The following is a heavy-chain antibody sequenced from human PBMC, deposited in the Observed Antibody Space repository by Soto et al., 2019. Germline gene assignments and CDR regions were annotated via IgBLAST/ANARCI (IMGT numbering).Heavy chain of an antibody. CDR1: SGSISSSNW. CDR3: ASRSYCSSTSCYIYYYMDV. D-gene: IGHD2-2*02. Sequence: QVQLQESGPGLVKPSGTLSLTCAVSSGSISSSNWWSWVRQPPGKGLEWIGEIYHSGSTNYNPSLKSRVTTSVDKSKNQFSLKLSSVTAADTAVYYCASRSYCSSTSCYIYYYMDVWGKGTTVTVSS. CDR2: IYHSGST. V-gene: IGHV4-4*02. J-gene: IGHJ6*03.